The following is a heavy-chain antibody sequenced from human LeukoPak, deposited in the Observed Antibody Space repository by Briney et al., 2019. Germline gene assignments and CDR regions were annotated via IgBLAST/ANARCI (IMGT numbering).Heavy chain of an antibody. CDR3: ARGDGDPYYFDY. J-gene: IGHJ4*02. V-gene: IGHV3-30*01. CDR2: ISYDGSNK. CDR1: GFTFSCYA. Sequence: PGGALRLSCAASGFTFSCYAMHWVRQAPGKGLEGVAVISYDGSNKYYADSVKGRVTISRDNSKNTLYLQMNSLRAEDTAVYYCARGDGDPYYFDYWGQGTLVTVSS. D-gene: IGHD4-17*01.